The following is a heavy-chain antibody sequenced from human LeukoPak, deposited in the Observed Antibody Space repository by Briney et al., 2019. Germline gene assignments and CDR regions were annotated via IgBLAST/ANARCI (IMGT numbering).Heavy chain of an antibody. CDR3: ARPYSTDWYFDL. V-gene: IGHV5-51*01. D-gene: IGHD4-11*01. J-gene: IGHJ2*01. CDR2: IYPCDSNT. CDR1: GYSFTNFW. Sequence: NISFKGSGYSFTNFWIGWVRQVPGKGLEWMGLIYPCDSNTIYSPSFEGQVTISVDRSISTAYLQWSSPKASDTAMYYCARPYSTDWYFDLWGRGTLVTVSS.